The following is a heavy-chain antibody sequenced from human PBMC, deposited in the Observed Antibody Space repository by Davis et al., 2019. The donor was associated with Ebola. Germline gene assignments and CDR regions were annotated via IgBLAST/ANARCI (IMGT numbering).Heavy chain of an antibody. D-gene: IGHD4-17*01. Sequence: ESLKISCVASEFTFSSHSMNWIRQPPGKGLEWIGNIHYLGNTNYNPSLKSRVTMSVDTSKNQFSLKLSSVTAADTAVYYCARGNYGDYIVLYYYNMDVWGQGTTVTVSS. J-gene: IGHJ6*02. V-gene: IGHV4-59*11. CDR3: ARGNYGDYIVLYYYNMDV. CDR1: EFTFSSHS. CDR2: IHYLGNT.